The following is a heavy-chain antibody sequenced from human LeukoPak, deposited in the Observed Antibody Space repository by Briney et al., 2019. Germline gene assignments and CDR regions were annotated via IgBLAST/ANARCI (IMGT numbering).Heavy chain of an antibody. CDR1: GFTFSSYS. CDR3: ARHYYGSGSYFDY. V-gene: IGHV3-48*04. J-gene: IGHJ4*02. Sequence: GGSLRLSGAASGFTFSSYSMKWVRQAPGKELEWGSYISSSSSTIYYADSVKGRFTISRDNAKNSLYLQMNSLRAEDTAVYYCARHYYGSGSYFDYWGQGTLVTVSS. CDR2: ISSSSSTI. D-gene: IGHD3-10*01.